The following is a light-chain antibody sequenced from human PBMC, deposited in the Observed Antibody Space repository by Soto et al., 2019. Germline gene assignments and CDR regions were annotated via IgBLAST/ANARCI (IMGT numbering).Light chain of an antibody. V-gene: IGKV3-15*01. J-gene: IGKJ1*01. CDR3: QQYNNWPRT. Sequence: EIVMTQSPATLSVSPGERATLSCRASQTISSNLAWYQQKPGQAPRLLIYAASTRATGVPARFSGSGSETELTLTISSLQSEDFAAYYCQQYNNWPRTFGQGTKVEI. CDR2: AAS. CDR1: QTISSN.